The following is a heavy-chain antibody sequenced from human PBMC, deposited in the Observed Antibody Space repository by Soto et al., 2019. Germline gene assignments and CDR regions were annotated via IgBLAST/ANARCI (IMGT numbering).Heavy chain of an antibody. Sequence: PGGSLRLSCAGSGFTFSSYWMHWVRQAPGKGLVWVSCINSDGSKTNYADSVKGRFTISRDNAKNTLYLQVNSLRAEDTAVYYCARGEYYDFWSGYYVFDYWGQGTLVTVSS. D-gene: IGHD3-3*01. CDR3: ARGEYYDFWSGYYVFDY. V-gene: IGHV3-74*01. J-gene: IGHJ4*02. CDR1: GFTFSSYW. CDR2: INSDGSKT.